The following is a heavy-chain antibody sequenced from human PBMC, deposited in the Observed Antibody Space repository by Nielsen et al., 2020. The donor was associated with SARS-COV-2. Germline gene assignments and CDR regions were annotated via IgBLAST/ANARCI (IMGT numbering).Heavy chain of an antibody. J-gene: IGHJ6*02. CDR2: IYSGGST. D-gene: IGHD3-10*01. CDR1: GFTVSSNY. Sequence: GESLKISCAASGFTVSSNYMSWVRQAPGKGLEWVSVIYSGGSTYYADSVKGRFTISRDNSKNTLYLQMNSLRAEDTAVYYCARDMLWFGEPIPYGMDVWGQGTTVTVPS. V-gene: IGHV3-53*01. CDR3: ARDMLWFGEPIPYGMDV.